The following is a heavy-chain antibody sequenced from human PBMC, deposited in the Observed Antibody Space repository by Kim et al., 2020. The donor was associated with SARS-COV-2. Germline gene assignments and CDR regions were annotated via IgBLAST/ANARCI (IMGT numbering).Heavy chain of an antibody. V-gene: IGHV3-30-3*01. CDR3: ARGGGGTYYYFDY. CDR1: GFTFSSFA. Sequence: GGSLRLSCAASGFTFSSFAMHWVRQAPDKGLEWVAVISYDGSNQYYADSVKGQFTISRDNSKNTLYLQMNSLRAEDTAVYYCARGGGGTYYYFDYWGQGTLVTVSS. J-gene: IGHJ4*02. CDR2: ISYDGSNQ. D-gene: IGHD3-10*01.